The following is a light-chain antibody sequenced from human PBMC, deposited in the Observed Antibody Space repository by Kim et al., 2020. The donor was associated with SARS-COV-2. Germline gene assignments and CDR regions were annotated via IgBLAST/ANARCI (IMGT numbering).Light chain of an antibody. J-gene: IGLJ2*01. CDR1: NLGDKY. V-gene: IGLV3-1*01. Sequence: SVSPGQTASITCSGDNLGDKYASCYQQKPGQSPVLVMYQDTKRPSVIPGLFSGSNSGNTATLTISGTQAMDEADFYCQAWDSSTVVFGGGTQLTVL. CDR3: QAWDSSTVV. CDR2: QDT.